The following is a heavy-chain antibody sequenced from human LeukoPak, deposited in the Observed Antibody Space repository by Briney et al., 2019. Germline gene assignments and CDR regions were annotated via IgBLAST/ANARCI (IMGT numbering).Heavy chain of an antibody. CDR1: GGTFSSYA. CDR2: IIPIFGTA. D-gene: IGHD2-2*01. V-gene: IGHV1-69*01. J-gene: IGHJ6*02. Sequence: SVKVSCKASGGTFSSYAISLVRQAPGQGLEWMGGIIPIFGTANYAQKFQGRVTITADESTSTAYMELSSLRSEDTAVYYCARQDIVVVPAAGDYYYYGMDVWGQGTTVTVSS. CDR3: ARQDIVVVPAAGDYYYYGMDV.